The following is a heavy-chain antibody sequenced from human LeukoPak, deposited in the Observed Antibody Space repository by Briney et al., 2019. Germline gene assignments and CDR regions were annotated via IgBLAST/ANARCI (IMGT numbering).Heavy chain of an antibody. CDR1: GFTFGTYA. D-gene: IGHD4-17*01. V-gene: IGHV3-48*02. J-gene: IGHJ4*02. CDR3: ARGLFGDHGGY. Sequence: PGESLRLSCAASGFTFGTYAMIWVRQAPGRGLEWISYIRRSSDTIYYADSGKGRFTISRDNAKSSLYPHMNSLRYEDTAVYYCARGLFGDHGGYWGPGTLVTVSS. CDR2: IRRSSDTI.